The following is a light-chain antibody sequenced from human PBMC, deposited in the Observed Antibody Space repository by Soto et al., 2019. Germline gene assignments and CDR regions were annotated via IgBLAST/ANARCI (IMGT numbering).Light chain of an antibody. Sequence: QSALTQPPSASGSPGQSVTISCTGTSSDVGGYNYVSWYQQHPGKAPKLMIYDVSKRPSGVPDRFSGSKSGNTASLTVSGLQAEDEADYYCSSYAGSNGVVFAEGPSSPS. CDR1: SSDVGGYNY. CDR3: SSYAGSNGVV. J-gene: IGLJ2*01. V-gene: IGLV2-8*01. CDR2: DVS.